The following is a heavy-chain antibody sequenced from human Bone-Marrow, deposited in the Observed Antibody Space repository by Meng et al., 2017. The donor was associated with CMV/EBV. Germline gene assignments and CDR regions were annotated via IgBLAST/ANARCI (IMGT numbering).Heavy chain of an antibody. D-gene: IGHD3-16*01. Sequence: VDYKASGGTFSSYAISWVRQAPGQGLEWMGGIIPIFGTANYAQKFQGRVTITTDESTSTAYMELSSLRSEDTAVYYCAPWGSNWFDPWGQGTLVTVSS. CDR3: APWGSNWFDP. CDR2: IIPIFGTA. CDR1: GGTFSSYA. J-gene: IGHJ5*02. V-gene: IGHV1-69*05.